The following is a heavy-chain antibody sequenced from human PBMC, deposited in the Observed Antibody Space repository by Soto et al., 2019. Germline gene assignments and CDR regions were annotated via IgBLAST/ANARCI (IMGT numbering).Heavy chain of an antibody. CDR1: GDSVSSNSAA. Sequence: SQTLSLTCVISGDSVSSNSAAWNWIRQSPSRGLEWLGRTYYRSKWYNDYAVSVKSRITINPDTSKNQFSLQLNSVTPEDTAVYYCARGHCSSTSCGMDVWGQGTTVTVSS. J-gene: IGHJ6*02. CDR2: TYYRSKWYN. CDR3: ARGHCSSTSCGMDV. D-gene: IGHD2-2*01. V-gene: IGHV6-1*01.